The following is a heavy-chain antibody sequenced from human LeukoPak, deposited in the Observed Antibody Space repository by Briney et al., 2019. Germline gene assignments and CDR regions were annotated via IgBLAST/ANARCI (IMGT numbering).Heavy chain of an antibody. D-gene: IGHD3-9*01. CDR2: INPSGGST. V-gene: IGHV1-46*01. J-gene: IGHJ5*02. Sequence: ASVKVSCKASGYTFTSYYMHWVRQAPGQGLEWMGIINPSGGSTNYAQKLQGRVTMTTDTSTSTAYMELRSLRSDDTAVYYCAREEGYYDILTGYQNWFDPWGQGTLVTVSS. CDR3: AREEGYYDILTGYQNWFDP. CDR1: GYTFTSYY.